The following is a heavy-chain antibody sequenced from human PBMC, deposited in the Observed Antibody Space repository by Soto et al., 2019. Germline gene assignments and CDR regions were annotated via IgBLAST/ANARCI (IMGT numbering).Heavy chain of an antibody. D-gene: IGHD3-10*01. CDR2: IYYSGST. J-gene: IGHJ6*03. CDR3: ARGTWGSLYYYYMDV. V-gene: IGHV4-59*01. Sequence: SETLSLTCTVSGGSISSYYWSWIRQPPGKGLEWIGYIYYSGSTNYNPSLKSRVTISVDTSKNQFSLKLSSVTAADTAVYYCARGTWGSLYYYYMDVWGKGTTVTVSS. CDR1: GGSISSYY.